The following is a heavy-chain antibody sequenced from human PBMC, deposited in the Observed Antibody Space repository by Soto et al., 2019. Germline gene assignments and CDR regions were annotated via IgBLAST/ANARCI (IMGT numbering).Heavy chain of an antibody. D-gene: IGHD3-3*01. Sequence: SETLSLTCTVSGGSISSSSYYWGWIRQPPGKGLEWIGSIYYSGSTYYNPSLKSRVTISVDTSKNQFSLKLSSVTAADTAVYYCAFWSGYYSDYYYYMDVWGKGTTVTVSS. CDR2: IYYSGST. CDR1: GGSISSSSYY. V-gene: IGHV4-39*01. CDR3: AFWSGYYSDYYYYMDV. J-gene: IGHJ6*03.